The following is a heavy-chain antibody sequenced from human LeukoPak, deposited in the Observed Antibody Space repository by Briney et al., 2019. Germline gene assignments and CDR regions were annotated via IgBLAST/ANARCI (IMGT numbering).Heavy chain of an antibody. J-gene: IGHJ6*03. CDR1: GFTFSSYE. Sequence: PGGSLRLSCAASGFTFSSYEMNWVRQAPGKGLEWVSYISSSDSTIYYADSVKGRFTISRDNAKKSLYLQMNSLRAEDTAVYYCARPGLPFYYYYMDVWGKGTTVIVSS. CDR2: ISSSDSTI. D-gene: IGHD4-11*01. CDR3: ARPGLPFYYYYMDV. V-gene: IGHV3-48*03.